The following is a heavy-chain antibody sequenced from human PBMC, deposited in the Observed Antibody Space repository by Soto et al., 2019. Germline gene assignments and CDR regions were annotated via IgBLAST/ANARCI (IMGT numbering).Heavy chain of an antibody. J-gene: IGHJ4*02. CDR3: ARDVRLPDY. V-gene: IGHV3-48*01. CDR1: GFTFSTYS. Sequence: EVQLVESGVGLVPPGGSLRLSFAASGFTFSTYSMNWVRQAPGKGLEWVSFISSTGETTYYAESVKGRLTISRDNAKNSLSLQMNSLTAEDTAVYYCARDVRLPDYWGQGTLVTVSS. CDR2: ISSTGETT. D-gene: IGHD3-10*02.